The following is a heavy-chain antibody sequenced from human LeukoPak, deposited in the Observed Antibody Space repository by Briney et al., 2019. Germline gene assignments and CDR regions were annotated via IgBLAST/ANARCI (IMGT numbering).Heavy chain of an antibody. V-gene: IGHV5-51*01. CDR3: ARTPRGYFDY. CDR1: GYSFTTSW. J-gene: IGHJ4*02. CDR2: IYPSDSDT. Sequence: GESLQISFKGSGYSFTTSWIGWVRQMPGKGLEWMGIIYPSDSDTRYSPSFQGQVTISADKSISTTYLQWSSLKASDTAMYYCARTPRGYFDYWGQGTLVTVSS. D-gene: IGHD2-8*01.